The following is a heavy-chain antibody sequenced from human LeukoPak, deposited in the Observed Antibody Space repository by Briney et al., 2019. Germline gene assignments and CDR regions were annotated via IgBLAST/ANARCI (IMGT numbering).Heavy chain of an antibody. D-gene: IGHD2-21*02. J-gene: IGHJ4*02. CDR2: INHNGNVN. V-gene: IGHV3-7*03. Sequence: GGSLRLSCAASGFTFSSYWMNWARQAPGKGLEWVASINHNGNVNYYVDSVKGRFTISRDNAKNSLYLQMSNLRAEDTAVYFCAKPPRVVVVTAFDSWGQGTLVTVSS. CDR3: AKPPRVVVVTAFDS. CDR1: GFTFSSYW.